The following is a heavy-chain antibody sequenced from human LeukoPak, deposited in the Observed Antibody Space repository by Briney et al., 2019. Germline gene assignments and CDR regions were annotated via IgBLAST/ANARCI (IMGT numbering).Heavy chain of an antibody. J-gene: IGHJ4*02. CDR2: VHYSGST. Sequence: SETLSLTCTVSDGSITNYDWSWIRQPPGKGLEFIGHVHYSGSTNYNPSLKSRVTISVDTSKNQFSLKLSSVTAADTAVYYCARVMVRGLAGQNHFDYWGQGTLVTVSS. D-gene: IGHD3-10*01. V-gene: IGHV4-59*01. CDR1: DGSITNYD. CDR3: ARVMVRGLAGQNHFDY.